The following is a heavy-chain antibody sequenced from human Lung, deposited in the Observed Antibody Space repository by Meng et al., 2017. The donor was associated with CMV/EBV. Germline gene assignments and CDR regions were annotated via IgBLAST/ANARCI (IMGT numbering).Heavy chain of an antibody. CDR1: GFTFSSYH. Sequence: GGSXRLXCAASGFTFSSYHMSWVRQAPGKGLEWVSSITSSDTYKYYPDSLKGRFTISRDNARKLLYLQINNLRAEDTAVYYCAREFSSGYLYFDFWGQGTLVTVSS. V-gene: IGHV3-21*01. J-gene: IGHJ4*02. CDR3: AREFSSGYLYFDF. D-gene: IGHD3-9*01. CDR2: ITSSDTYK.